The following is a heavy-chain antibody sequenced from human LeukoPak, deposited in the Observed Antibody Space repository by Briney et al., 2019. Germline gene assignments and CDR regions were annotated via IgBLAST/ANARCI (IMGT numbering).Heavy chain of an antibody. V-gene: IGHV3-49*04. CDR3: TRSSSGWYSDY. J-gene: IGHJ4*02. Sequence: GGSLRLSCTASGFTFGDYGMSWVRQAPGKGLEWVGFIRSKAYGGTTGYAASVKGRFIISRDDFKSIAYLQMNSLKTEDTAVYYCTRSSSGWYSDYWGQGTLVTVSS. CDR1: GFTFGDYG. D-gene: IGHD6-19*01. CDR2: IRSKAYGGTT.